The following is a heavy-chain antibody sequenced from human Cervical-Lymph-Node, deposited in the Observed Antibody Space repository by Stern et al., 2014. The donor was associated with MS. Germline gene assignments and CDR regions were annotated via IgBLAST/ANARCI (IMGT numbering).Heavy chain of an antibody. D-gene: IGHD1-26*01. CDR3: AKAPGGIVGATVDY. CDR2: ISKDGSKI. CDR1: GFSFSTSG. V-gene: IGHV3-30*18. Sequence: QVQLGQSGGGVVQPGRSLRLSCAGSGFSFSTSGMHWVRQAPGKGLEWVAVISKDGSKIYYADSVKGRFTISRDNSKNTLHLQMINLRGDDTAVYYCAKAPGGIVGATVDYWGQGTPVIVSS. J-gene: IGHJ4*02.